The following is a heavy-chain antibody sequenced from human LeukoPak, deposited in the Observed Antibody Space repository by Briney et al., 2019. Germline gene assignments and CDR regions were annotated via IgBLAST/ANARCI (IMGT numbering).Heavy chain of an antibody. Sequence: SETLSLTCTVSGGSLTDYYWSWIRQPPGKGLEWIGHSYYSGITNYNPSLKSRVTISVDTSKNRFSLKLSSVTAADTAVYYCARADGYTYGYHFDYWGQGNLVTVSS. CDR1: GGSLTDYY. CDR2: SYYSGIT. CDR3: ARADGYTYGYHFDY. D-gene: IGHD5-18*01. J-gene: IGHJ4*02. V-gene: IGHV4-59*01.